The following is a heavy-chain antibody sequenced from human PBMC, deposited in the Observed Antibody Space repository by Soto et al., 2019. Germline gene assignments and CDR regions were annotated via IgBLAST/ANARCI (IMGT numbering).Heavy chain of an antibody. D-gene: IGHD3-3*01. CDR2: IYYSGST. V-gene: IGHV4-61*01. CDR3: AISRGLRFLEWSGMDV. CDR1: GGSVSSGSYY. Sequence: SETLSLTCTVSGGSVSSGSYYWSWIRQPPGKGLEWIGYIYYSGSTNYNPSLKSRVTISVDTSNNQFSLKLSSVTAADTAVYYCAISRGLRFLEWSGMDVWGQGTTVTVSS. J-gene: IGHJ6*02.